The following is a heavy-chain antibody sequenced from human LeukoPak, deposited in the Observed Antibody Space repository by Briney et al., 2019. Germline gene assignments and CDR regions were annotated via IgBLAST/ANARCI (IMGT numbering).Heavy chain of an antibody. CDR2: IQSDGSEK. J-gene: IGHJ6*02. CDR3: ARDSAVATYYGVDV. V-gene: IGHV3-7*01. D-gene: IGHD6-19*01. CDR1: GFTFSSYG. Sequence: GSLRLSCAASGFTFSSYGMHWVRQAPGKGLEWVANIQSDGSEKNYVDSVQGRFTISRDNAKTSLYLQMNSLRADDTAVYYCARDSAVATYYGVDVWGQGITVTVSS.